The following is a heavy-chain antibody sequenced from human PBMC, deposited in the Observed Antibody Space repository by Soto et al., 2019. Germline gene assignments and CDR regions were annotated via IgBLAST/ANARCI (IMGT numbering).Heavy chain of an antibody. CDR2: IYYSGST. CDR3: ARGGPNIQLGEDYFDY. CDR1: GGSISSYY. J-gene: IGHJ4*02. V-gene: IGHV4-59*01. D-gene: IGHD3-3*02. Sequence: QVQLQESGPGLVKPSETLSLTCTVSGGSISSYYGSWIRQPPGKGLEWIGYIYYSGSTNYNPSLKSRVTISVDTSKNQFSLKLSSVTAADTAVYYCARGGPNIQLGEDYFDYLGQVTLVTVSS.